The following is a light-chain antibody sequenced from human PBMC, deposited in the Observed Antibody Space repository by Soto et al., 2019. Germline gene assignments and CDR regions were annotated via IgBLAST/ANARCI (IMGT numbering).Light chain of an antibody. J-gene: IGKJ5*01. CDR3: QQRSNWNT. CDR2: DAS. CDR1: QSVSSY. V-gene: IGKV3-11*01. Sequence: EIVLTQSPATLSLSPGERATLSCRASQSVSSYLAWYQQKPGQAPRLLIYDASNRATGIPARFSGSGSGTAVTFTSSSLEPEGFAVYYCQQRSNWNTFGQGTRLEIK.